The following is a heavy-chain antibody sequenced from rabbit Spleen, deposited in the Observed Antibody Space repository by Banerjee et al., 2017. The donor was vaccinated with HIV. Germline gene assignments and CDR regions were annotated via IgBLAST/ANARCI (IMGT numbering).Heavy chain of an antibody. CDR1: GFDFSTYG. J-gene: IGHJ6*01. V-gene: IGHV1S47*01. CDR2: IEPIFGRT. D-gene: IGHD8-1*01. CDR3: ARDSGSSFSSYGMDL. Sequence: QEQLVESGGGLVQPGGSLKLSCNASGFDFSTYGVRWVRQAPGKGLEWIGYIEPIFGRTYYASWVNGRFTISSHNAQNTLYLQLNSLTVADTATYFCARDSGSSFSSYGMDLWGPGTLVTVS.